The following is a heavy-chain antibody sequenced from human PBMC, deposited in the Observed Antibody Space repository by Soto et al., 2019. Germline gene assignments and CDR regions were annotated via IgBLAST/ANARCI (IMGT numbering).Heavy chain of an antibody. D-gene: IGHD6-13*01. CDR1: GFTFSSYA. Sequence: ESGGGLVQPGGSLRLSCAASGFTFSSYAMSWVRQAPGKGLEWVSAISGSGGSTYYADSVKGRFTISRDNSKNTLYLQMNSLRAEDTAVYYCAKGAIRIAAAGDHFDYWGQGTLVTVSS. CDR3: AKGAIRIAAAGDHFDY. J-gene: IGHJ4*02. CDR2: ISGSGGST. V-gene: IGHV3-23*01.